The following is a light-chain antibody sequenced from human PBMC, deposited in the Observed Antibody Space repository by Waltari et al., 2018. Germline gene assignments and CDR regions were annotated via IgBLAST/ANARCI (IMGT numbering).Light chain of an antibody. CDR3: QQYNRWPPIT. Sequence: VMTQSPATLSVSPGERATLSCRASQSIADNLAWYQQRRGPAPRLLIYGASTRATGVPARFTGRGSGTDFTLTISSLQSEDSAVYYCQQYNRWPPITFGLGTRLEI. J-gene: IGKJ5*01. V-gene: IGKV3-15*01. CDR2: GAS. CDR1: QSIADN.